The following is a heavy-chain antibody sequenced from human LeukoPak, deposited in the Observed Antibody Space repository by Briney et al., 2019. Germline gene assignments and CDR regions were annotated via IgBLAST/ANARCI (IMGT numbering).Heavy chain of an antibody. V-gene: IGHV3-23*01. D-gene: IGHD4-17*01. J-gene: IGHJ3*02. CDR3: AKDLSRSYGDYGTSGAFDI. CDR2: ISGSGGST. CDR1: GFTFSSYA. Sequence: GGSLRLSCAASGFTFSSYAMSWVRQAPGKGLEWVSAISGSGGSTYYADSVKGRFTISRDNSKNTLYLQMNSLRAEDTAVYYCAKDLSRSYGDYGTSGAFDIWGQGTLVTVSS.